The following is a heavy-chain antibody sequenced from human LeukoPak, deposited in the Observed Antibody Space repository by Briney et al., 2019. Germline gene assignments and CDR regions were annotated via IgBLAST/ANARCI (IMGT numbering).Heavy chain of an antibody. V-gene: IGHV1-2*02. CDR3: ARRGLYGSGSYYVVWFDP. CDR2: INPNSGGT. D-gene: IGHD3-10*01. Sequence: GASVKASCKASGYTFTGYYMHWVRQAPGQRLEWMGWINPNSGGTNYAQKFQGRVTMTRDTSISTAYMELSRLRSDDTAVYYCARRGLYGSGSYYVVWFDPWGQGTLVTVSS. J-gene: IGHJ5*02. CDR1: GYTFTGYY.